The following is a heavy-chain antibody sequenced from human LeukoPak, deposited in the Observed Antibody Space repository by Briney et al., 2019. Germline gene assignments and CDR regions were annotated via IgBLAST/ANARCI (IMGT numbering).Heavy chain of an antibody. CDR1: GFTFSSHT. Sequence: SGGSLRLSCAASGFTFSSHTMHWVRQAPGKGLESVAVILYDGSDKYYADSVKGRFSISRDNSKNTLYLQMNGLRAEDTAVYYCARDWGYGSGTYYIDWGQGTLATVSS. CDR2: ILYDGSDK. D-gene: IGHD3-10*01. J-gene: IGHJ4*02. CDR3: ARDWGYGSGTYYID. V-gene: IGHV3-30*04.